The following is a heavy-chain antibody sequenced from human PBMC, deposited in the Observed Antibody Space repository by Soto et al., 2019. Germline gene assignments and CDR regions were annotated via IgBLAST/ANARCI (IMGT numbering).Heavy chain of an antibody. V-gene: IGHV1-18*01. Sequence: AASVKVSCKASGYTFTSYGISWVRQAPGQGLEWMGWISAYNGNTNYAQKLQGRVTMTTDTSTSTAYMELRSLRSDDTAVYYCARGVLMVYAIKWFDPWGQGTLVTVSS. CDR1: GYTFTSYG. CDR3: ARGVLMVYAIKWFDP. CDR2: ISAYNGNT. D-gene: IGHD2-8*01. J-gene: IGHJ5*02.